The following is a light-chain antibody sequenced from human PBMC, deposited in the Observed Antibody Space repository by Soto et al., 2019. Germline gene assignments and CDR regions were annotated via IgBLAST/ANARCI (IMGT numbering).Light chain of an antibody. CDR1: QSVLYSSNNKNY. CDR2: LAS. Sequence: DIVMTQSPDSLAVSLGERATINCKSSQSVLYSSNNKNYLAWYQQKPGQPPKLLIYLASTRESVVPDRFSGSGSGTDFTLTISSLQAEDVAVYYCHQYYTTPYTFGQGTKLEI. J-gene: IGKJ2*01. CDR3: HQYYTTPYT. V-gene: IGKV4-1*01.